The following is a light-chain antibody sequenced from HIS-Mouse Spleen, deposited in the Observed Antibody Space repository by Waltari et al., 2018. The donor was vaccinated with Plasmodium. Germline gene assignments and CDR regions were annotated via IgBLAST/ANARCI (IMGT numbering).Light chain of an antibody. CDR1: SSNIGNNY. V-gene: IGLV1-51*01. CDR3: GTWDSSLSAGVV. J-gene: IGLJ2*01. Sequence: QSVLTQPPSVSAAPGQKVTISCSGSSSNIGNNYVSWYQQLPGTAPQLLIYDNNKRPSVIPDRVSGSKSGTSATLGITGLQTGDEADYYCGTWDSSLSAGVVFGGGTKLTVL. CDR2: DNN.